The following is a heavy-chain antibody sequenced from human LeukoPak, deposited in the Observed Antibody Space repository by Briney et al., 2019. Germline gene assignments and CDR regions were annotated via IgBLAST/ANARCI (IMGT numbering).Heavy chain of an antibody. CDR3: AKDSSANY. D-gene: IGHD3-10*01. V-gene: IGHV3-7*04. Sequence: GGSLRLSCEASGFTFSTSWMRWARQAPGKGLECVANINQDGSEKYYVDSVKGRFTISRDNAKNSLYLQMNSLRADDTAVYYCAKDSSANYWGQGTLVSVSS. J-gene: IGHJ4*02. CDR1: GFTFSTSW. CDR2: INQDGSEK.